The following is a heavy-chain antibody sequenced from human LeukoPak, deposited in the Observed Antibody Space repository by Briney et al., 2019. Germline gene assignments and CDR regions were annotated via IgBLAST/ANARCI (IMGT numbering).Heavy chain of an antibody. CDR3: ARRLRRYFDWPPYYFDY. J-gene: IGHJ4*02. D-gene: IGHD3-9*01. Sequence: GGSLRLSCAASGFTFSSYWMSWVRQAPGKGLEWVANIKQDGSEKYYVDSVKGRFTISRDNAKNSLYLQMSSLRAEDTAVYYCARRLRRYFDWPPYYFDYWGQGTLVTVSS. CDR2: IKQDGSEK. CDR1: GFTFSSYW. V-gene: IGHV3-7*01.